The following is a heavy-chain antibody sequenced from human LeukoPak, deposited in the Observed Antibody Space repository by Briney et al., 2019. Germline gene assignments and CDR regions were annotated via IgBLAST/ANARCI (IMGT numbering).Heavy chain of an antibody. J-gene: IGHJ4*02. CDR3: ARQLGADRDY. CDR2: IIPIIGTA. Sequence: SVKVSCKASGGTFTSYAIRWARQAPGQGLEWMGGIIPIIGTANYSQNFQVRVTITADTSTSKAYMELSSLRSEDMAVYYGARQLGADRDYWGQGTLGTVSS. CDR1: GGTFTSYA. V-gene: IGHV1-69*06. D-gene: IGHD3-16*01.